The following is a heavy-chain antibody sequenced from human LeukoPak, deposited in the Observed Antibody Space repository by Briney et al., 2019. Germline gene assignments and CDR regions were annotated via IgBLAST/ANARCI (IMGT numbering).Heavy chain of an antibody. CDR3: AKGGYDYVWGSYRDFFDY. D-gene: IGHD3-16*02. CDR2: TSASSTYI. V-gene: IGHV3-21*04. CDR1: GFTFNTYS. Sequence: GGSLRLSCAASGFTFNTYSMNWVRQAPGKGLEWVSSTSASSTYIYYADSVKGRFTISRDNAKNSLYLQMNSLRAEDTAVYYCAKGGYDYVWGSYRDFFDYWGQGTLVTVSS. J-gene: IGHJ4*02.